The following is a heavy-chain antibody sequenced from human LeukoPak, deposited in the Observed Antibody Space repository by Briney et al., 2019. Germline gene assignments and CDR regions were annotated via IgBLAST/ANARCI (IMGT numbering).Heavy chain of an antibody. CDR3: ARTFSIFGVAHGGFDL. CDR1: GGSISGDTYY. J-gene: IGHJ3*01. CDR2: IFHRGAT. D-gene: IGHD3-3*01. Sequence: SETLSLTCIVSGGSISGDTYYWSWIRQPPGKGLEWVGYIFHRGATFYNPSLKSRLTISVDTSKKQFSLNLSSVTAADTALYYCARTFSIFGVAHGGFDLWGQGTMVTVS. V-gene: IGHV4-30-4*08.